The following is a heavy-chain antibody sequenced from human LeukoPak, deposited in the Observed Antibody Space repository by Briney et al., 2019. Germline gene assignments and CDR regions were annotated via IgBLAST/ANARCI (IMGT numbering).Heavy chain of an antibody. J-gene: IGHJ4*02. CDR1: GGTFSSYA. V-gene: IGHV1-69*05. CDR3: ASYSRDGYAYFDY. D-gene: IGHD5-24*01. Sequence: ASVEVSCKASGGTFSSYAISWVRQAPGQGLEWMGRIIPIFGTANYAQKFQGRVTITTDESTSTAYMELSSLRSEDTAVYYCASYSRDGYAYFDYWGQGTLVTVSS. CDR2: IIPIFGTA.